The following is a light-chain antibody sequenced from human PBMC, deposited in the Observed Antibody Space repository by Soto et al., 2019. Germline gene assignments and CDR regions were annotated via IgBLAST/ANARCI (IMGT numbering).Light chain of an antibody. J-gene: IGKJ1*01. V-gene: IGKV1-5*01. CDR3: QQYNSYSDA. CDR1: QVISTS. CDR2: DAS. Sequence: EIQLTQSPSFLSPSIGESVTITCRASQVISTSLAWYQVKPGKAPKLLIYDASSLESGVPSRFSGSGSGTEFTLTISSLQPDDFATYYCQQYNSYSDASAQGTKVDIK.